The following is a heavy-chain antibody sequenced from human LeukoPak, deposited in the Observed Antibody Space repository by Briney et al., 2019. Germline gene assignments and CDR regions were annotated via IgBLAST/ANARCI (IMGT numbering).Heavy chain of an antibody. V-gene: IGHV3-21*01. CDR2: ISSSSSYI. Sequence: GGSLRLSCAASGFTFSSYSMNWVRRAPGKGLEWVSSISSSSSYIYYADSVKGRFTISRDNAKNSLYLQMNSLRAEDTAVYYCARDLGHYYGSGSYYCWGQGTMVTVSS. CDR3: ARDLGHYYGSGSYYC. J-gene: IGHJ3*01. D-gene: IGHD3-10*01. CDR1: GFTFSSYS.